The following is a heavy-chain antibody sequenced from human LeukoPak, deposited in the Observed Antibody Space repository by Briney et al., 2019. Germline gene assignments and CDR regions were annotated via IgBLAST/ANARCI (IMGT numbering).Heavy chain of an antibody. CDR3: AREGNWVFGFDP. J-gene: IGHJ5*02. Sequence: PSQTLSLTCTVSGGSISSGSYYWSWIRQPAGKGLEWIGRIYTSGSTNYNPSLKSRVTISVDTSKNQFSLKLSSVTAADTAVYYCAREGNWVFGFDPWGQGTLVTVSS. CDR1: GGSISSGSYY. V-gene: IGHV4-61*02. D-gene: IGHD3-9*01. CDR2: IYTSGST.